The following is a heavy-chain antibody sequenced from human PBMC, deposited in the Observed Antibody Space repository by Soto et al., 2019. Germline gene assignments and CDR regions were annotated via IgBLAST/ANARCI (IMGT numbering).Heavy chain of an antibody. CDR2: IYCSGSA. CDR3: AREVSPNSRGWYTVLVRWFSP. CDR1: GGSISSSDYY. D-gene: IGHD6-19*01. J-gene: IGHJ5*02. Sequence: QVQLQESGPGLVKPSQTLSLTCTVSGGSISSSDYYWSWIRQHPGKGLEWIGYIYCSGSAYYNPCIKSRVTISVDSSKNQCSLKVTSVTAADTAVYYCAREVSPNSRGWYTVLVRWFSPWGQGTRVTVSS. V-gene: IGHV4-31*03.